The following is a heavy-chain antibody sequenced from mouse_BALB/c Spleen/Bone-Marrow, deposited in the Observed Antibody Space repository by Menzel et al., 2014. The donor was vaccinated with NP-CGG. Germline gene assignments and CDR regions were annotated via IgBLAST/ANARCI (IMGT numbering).Heavy chain of an antibody. Sequence: EVKVMESGPELVMPGASMNISCKASGYSFTGYTINWVKQSHGKYLEWIGLINPDNGDTSCNQKFKGKATLTIDKSSSTAYMELLSLTSENSAVYYCARSYMYDSDYWGKGTTLTVYS. J-gene: IGHJ2*01. CDR1: GYSFTGYT. CDR3: ARSYMYDSDY. CDR2: INPDNGDT. D-gene: IGHD2-14*01. V-gene: IGHV1-26*01.